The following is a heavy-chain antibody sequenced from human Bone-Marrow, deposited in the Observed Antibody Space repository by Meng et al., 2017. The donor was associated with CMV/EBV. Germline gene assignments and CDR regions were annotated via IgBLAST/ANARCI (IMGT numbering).Heavy chain of an antibody. J-gene: IGHJ4*02. CDR2: IKEDGSEI. Sequence: GESLKISCAASGFTFSSYWMTWVRQAPGKGLEWVANIKEDGSEIYYVDSVKGRFTISRDNAKNSLYLQMNSLRAEDTAVYYCATGVYPWDYWGEGSLVTVSS. CDR3: ATGVYPWDY. CDR1: GFTFSSYW. D-gene: IGHD3-10*01. V-gene: IGHV3-7*01.